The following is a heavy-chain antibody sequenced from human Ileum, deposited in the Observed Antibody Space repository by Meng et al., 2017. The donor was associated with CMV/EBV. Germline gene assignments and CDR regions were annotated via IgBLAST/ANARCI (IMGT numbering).Heavy chain of an antibody. CDR1: GGSFSNYY. Sequence: QRYRGGVRMLKPVEALSLPSGVDGGSFSNYYWIWIRQSPGKGLEWIGEIHPSGSTYYNPSLNSRVTMSVDTSKNQFSLNLRSVTAADTAVYYCSRGADAYKSGRSWGQGTLVTVSS. CDR2: IHPSGST. CDR3: SRGADAYKSGRS. J-gene: IGHJ5*02. D-gene: IGHD5-24*01. V-gene: IGHV4-34*01.